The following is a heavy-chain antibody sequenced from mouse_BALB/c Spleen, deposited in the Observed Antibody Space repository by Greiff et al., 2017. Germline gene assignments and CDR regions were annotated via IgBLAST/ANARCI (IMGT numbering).Heavy chain of an antibody. CDR3: ARDSPFDY. CDR1: GFNLKDTL. D-gene: IGHD3-2*01. J-gene: IGHJ2*01. CDR2: IDPANGIT. Sequence: VPPKESGAELVKPGGSVKLFCPGSGFNLKDTLMDRVKQRPELGLEWIGRIDPANGITKYDPKFQGKATITADTSSNTAYLQLSSLTSEDTAVYYCARDSPFDYWGQGTTLTVSS. V-gene: IGHV14-3*02.